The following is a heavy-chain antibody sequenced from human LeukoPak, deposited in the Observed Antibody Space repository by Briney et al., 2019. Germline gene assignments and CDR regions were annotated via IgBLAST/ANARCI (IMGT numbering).Heavy chain of an antibody. Sequence: ASVKVSCKASGYTFTSYGISWVRQAPGQGLEWMGWISAYNGNTNYAQKLQGRVTMATDTSTSTAYMELRSLRSDDTAVYYCARDYGPRYGPDELFDYWGQGTLVTVSS. CDR2: ISAYNGNT. CDR3: ARDYGPRYGPDELFDY. D-gene: IGHD5-18*01. CDR1: GYTFTSYG. V-gene: IGHV1-18*01. J-gene: IGHJ4*02.